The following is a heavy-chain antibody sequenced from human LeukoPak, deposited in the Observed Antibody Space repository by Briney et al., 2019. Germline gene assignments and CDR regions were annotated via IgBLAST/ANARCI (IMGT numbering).Heavy chain of an antibody. CDR1: ADSFSSHY. Sequence: SETLSLTCAVSADSFSSHYWTWIRQSPGKGLEWIGYISYIGSTNYNPSLKSRVTISMDTSKNQFSLKLRSVTAADTAVYYCARDGSGIQYGMDVWGQGTTVTVSS. J-gene: IGHJ6*02. D-gene: IGHD3-10*01. V-gene: IGHV4-59*11. CDR2: ISYIGST. CDR3: ARDGSGIQYGMDV.